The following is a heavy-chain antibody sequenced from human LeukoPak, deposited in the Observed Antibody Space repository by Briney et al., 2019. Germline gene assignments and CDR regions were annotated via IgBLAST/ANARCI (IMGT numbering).Heavy chain of an antibody. CDR1: GFTFSSYS. V-gene: IGHV3-21*01. CDR2: ISSSSSYI. J-gene: IGHJ4*02. CDR3: ARDWASYHDFDY. Sequence: KAGGSLRLSCAASGFTFSSYSMNWVRQAPGKGLEWVSSISSSSSYIYYADSVKGRFTISRDNAKNSLYLQMNSLRAEDTAVYYCARDWASYHDFDYWGQGTLVTVSS. D-gene: IGHD3-16*01.